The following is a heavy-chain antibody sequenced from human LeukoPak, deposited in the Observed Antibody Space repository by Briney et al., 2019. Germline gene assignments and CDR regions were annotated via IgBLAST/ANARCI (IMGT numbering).Heavy chain of an antibody. J-gene: IGHJ4*02. CDR2: INHSGST. V-gene: IGHV4-34*01. CDR1: GGSFSGYY. Sequence: NRSETLSLTCAVYGGSFSGYYWSWIRQPPGKGLEWIGEINHSGSTNYNPSLKSRVTISVDTSKNQFSLKLSSVTAADTAVYYCARSRRRTMVRGVIASSGSLHFDYWGQGTLVTVSS. CDR3: ARSRRRTMVRGVIASSGSLHFDY. D-gene: IGHD3-10*01.